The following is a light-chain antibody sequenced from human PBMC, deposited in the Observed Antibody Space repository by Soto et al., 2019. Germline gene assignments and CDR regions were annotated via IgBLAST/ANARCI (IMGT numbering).Light chain of an antibody. CDR1: QRISNN. J-gene: IGKJ2*02. CDR2: GVY. Sequence: EIVMTQSPATLSVPPGERATLSCRASQRISNNLAWYQQKPGQAPRLLIYGVYSRATGVPARFSGSGSGTEFTLTISSLQSEDFAVYYCQQYNEWPGCTFGQGTKLEI. V-gene: IGKV3-15*01. CDR3: QQYNEWPGCT.